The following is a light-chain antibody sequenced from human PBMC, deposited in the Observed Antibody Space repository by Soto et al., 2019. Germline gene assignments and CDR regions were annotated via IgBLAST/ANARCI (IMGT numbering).Light chain of an antibody. CDR2: RNT. Sequence: QPVLTQPPSVSGAPVQRVTISCTGSSSNIGAGFDVHWYQQFPGTAPKLLIYRNTNRPSGVPDRFSGSKSGTSASLTITGLQVEDEADYYCQSFWLFGGGTKVTVL. V-gene: IGLV1-40*01. CDR3: QSFWL. J-gene: IGLJ2*01. CDR1: SSNIGAGFD.